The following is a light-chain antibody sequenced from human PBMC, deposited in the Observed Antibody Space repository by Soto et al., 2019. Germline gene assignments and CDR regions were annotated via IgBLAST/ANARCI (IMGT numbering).Light chain of an antibody. CDR1: QSVGSSS. CDR3: QRYGGSPPRYT. Sequence: EIVLAQSPDTLSLSPGERATLSCRASQSVGSSSLAWYQQKPGQAPRLLIYDASSRATDIPDKFSGSGSGTDFTLTISRLEPEDFAVYYCQRYGGSPPRYTFGQGTKLEIK. V-gene: IGKV3-20*01. CDR2: DAS. J-gene: IGKJ2*01.